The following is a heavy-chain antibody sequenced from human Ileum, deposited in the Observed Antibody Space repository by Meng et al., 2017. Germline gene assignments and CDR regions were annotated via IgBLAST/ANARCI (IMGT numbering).Heavy chain of an antibody. Sequence: GGSLRLSCAASGFIFSRCDMGWVRQTPGKGLEWVSSIVAGGATTYYADSVRGRFTISRDDSKNSVSLQMNSLRAEDTAVYYCAKYLSRDSGTYFYALEYWGQGTPVTGSS. CDR2: IVAGGATT. V-gene: IGHV3-23*01. CDR3: AKYLSRDSGTYFYALEY. D-gene: IGHD3-22*01. J-gene: IGHJ4*02. CDR1: GFIFSRCD.